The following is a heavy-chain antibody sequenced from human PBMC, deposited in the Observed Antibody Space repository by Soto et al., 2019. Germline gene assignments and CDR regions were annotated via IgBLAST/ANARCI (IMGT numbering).Heavy chain of an antibody. CDR1: GFTFSNAW. D-gene: IGHD2-15*01. CDR2: IKSKTDGGTT. CDR3: TTLDIVAVVAATRSTPFDY. J-gene: IGHJ4*02. V-gene: IGHV3-15*01. Sequence: GGSLRLSCAASGFTFSNAWMSWVRQAPGKGLEWVGRIKSKTDGGTTDYAAPVKGRFTISRDDSKNTLYLQMNSLKNKDTAVYYCTTLDIVAVVAATRSTPFDYWGQGTLVTVSS.